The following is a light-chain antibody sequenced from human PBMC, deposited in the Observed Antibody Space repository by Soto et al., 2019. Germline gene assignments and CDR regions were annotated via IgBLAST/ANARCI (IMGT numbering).Light chain of an antibody. V-gene: IGLV1-40*01. CDR2: GNS. CDR3: QSYDSNLSVV. Sequence: QSVLTQPTSVSGATGQRVTISCTGSSSNIGAGYDVHWYQQLPGTAPKLLIYGNSNRPSGVPDRCSGSKSGTSASLAITGLQAEDEADYYCQSYDSNLSVVFGGGTKLTVL. J-gene: IGLJ2*01. CDR1: SSNIGAGYD.